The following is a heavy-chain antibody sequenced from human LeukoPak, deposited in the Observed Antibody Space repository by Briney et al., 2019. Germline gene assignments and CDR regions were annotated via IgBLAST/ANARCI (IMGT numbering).Heavy chain of an antibody. V-gene: IGHV1-69*05. CDR1: GYPFTSYY. D-gene: IGHD5-24*01. Sequence: GASVKVSCKASGYPFTSYYMHWLRQAPGQGLEWMGRIIPIFGTANYAQKFQGRVTITTDESTSIAYKELSSLRSEDTAVYYCAVEMATIGRFDYWGQGTLVTVSS. J-gene: IGHJ4*02. CDR3: AVEMATIGRFDY. CDR2: IIPIFGTA.